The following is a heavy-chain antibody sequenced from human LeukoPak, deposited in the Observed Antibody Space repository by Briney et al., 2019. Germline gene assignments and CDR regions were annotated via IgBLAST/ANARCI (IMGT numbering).Heavy chain of an antibody. CDR2: IYYSGST. Sequence: SETLSLTCTVSGGSISSYYWSWIRQPPGKGLEWIGYIYYSGSTNYNPSLKSRVTISVDTSKNQFSLKLSSVTAADTAVYYCAREGVERSSWYRVGAFDIWGQGTVVTVSS. CDR3: AREGVERSSWYRVGAFDI. CDR1: GGSISSYY. J-gene: IGHJ3*02. D-gene: IGHD6-13*01. V-gene: IGHV4-59*01.